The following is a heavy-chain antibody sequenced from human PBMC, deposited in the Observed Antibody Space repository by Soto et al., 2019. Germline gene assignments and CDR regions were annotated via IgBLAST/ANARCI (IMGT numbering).Heavy chain of an antibody. D-gene: IGHD3-3*01. CDR2: ISAYNGNT. CDR1: GYTFTSYG. J-gene: IGHJ5*02. V-gene: IGHV1-18*01. CDR3: ARDPDFWSGHNRNWFDP. Sequence: ASVKVSCKASGYTFTSYGISWVRQAPGQGLEWMGWISAYNGNTNYAQKLQGRVTMTTDTSTSTAYMELRSLRSDDTAVYYCARDPDFWSGHNRNWFDPWGQGTLVTVSS.